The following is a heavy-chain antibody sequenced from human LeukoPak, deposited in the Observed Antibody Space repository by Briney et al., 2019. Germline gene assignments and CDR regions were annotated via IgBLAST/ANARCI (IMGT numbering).Heavy chain of an antibody. CDR3: ARDRFPKAPYDYVWGSYRNHDAFDI. J-gene: IGHJ3*02. CDR2: IYYSGST. Sequence: SETLSLTCTVSGGSISSYYWSWIRQPPRKGLEWIGYIYYSGSTNYNPSLKSRVTISVDTSKNQFSLKLSSVTAADTAVYYCARDRFPKAPYDYVWGSYRNHDAFDIWGQGTMVTVSS. V-gene: IGHV4-59*01. D-gene: IGHD3-16*02. CDR1: GGSISSYY.